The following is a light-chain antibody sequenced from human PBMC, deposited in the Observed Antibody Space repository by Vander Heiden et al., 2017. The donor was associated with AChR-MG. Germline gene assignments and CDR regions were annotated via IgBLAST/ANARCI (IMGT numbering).Light chain of an antibody. J-gene: IGKJ1*01. CDR1: PSVLYSSNNNDY. V-gene: IGKV4-1*01. CDR2: WAS. CDR3: QQYYSTPWT. Sequence: IVMTQSPDSLAVSLGERATINCKSSPSVLYSSNNNDYVSWYQQKPGHAPKLLIYWASTRESGFPDRFSGSGSGTDFTLTISSLQAEDVAVYYCQQYYSTPWTFGQGTKVEIK.